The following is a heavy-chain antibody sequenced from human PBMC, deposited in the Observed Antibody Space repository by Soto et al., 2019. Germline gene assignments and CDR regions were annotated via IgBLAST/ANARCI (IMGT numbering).Heavy chain of an antibody. V-gene: IGHV1-18*04. D-gene: IGHD3-3*01. CDR3: ARDGNYDFWSGYWSHLGYSGMDV. CDR1: GYTFTSYG. CDR2: ISGYNGNT. J-gene: IGHJ6*02. Sequence: QVQLVQSGAEVKKPGASVKVSCKASGYTFTSYGISWVRQAPGQGLEWMGWISGYNGNTNYAQKLQGRVTMTTDTSTSTAYMELRSLRSDDTDVYYCARDGNYDFWSGYWSHLGYSGMDVWGQGTTVTVSS.